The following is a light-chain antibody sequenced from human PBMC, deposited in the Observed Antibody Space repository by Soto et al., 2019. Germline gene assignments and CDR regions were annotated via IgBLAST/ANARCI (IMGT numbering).Light chain of an antibody. CDR3: QHYNSYSEA. V-gene: IGKV1-5*03. Sequence: DIQMTQSPSSLSASVGDRVTIACRASQTISSWLDWYQKKQGKAPKLVIYKASTLKSGVPSRLRGSGSGTELTITISSMKNDDFETYYCQHYNSYSEAFGQGTKVDIK. CDR1: QTISSW. J-gene: IGKJ1*01. CDR2: KAS.